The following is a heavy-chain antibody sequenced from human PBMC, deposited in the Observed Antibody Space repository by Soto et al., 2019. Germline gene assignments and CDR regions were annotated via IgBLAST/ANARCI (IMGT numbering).Heavy chain of an antibody. D-gene: IGHD3-16*02. CDR3: ARHGSF. CDR2: IYYTGST. Sequence: QMQLQESGPGLVKPLETLSLTCTVSNGSISATSYNWGWIRQSPDKGLEWIGTIYYTGSTSYNPSLKSRVTIAVNTSKNQFALKLSSVTAADTAVYYCARHGSFWGQGTLVIVSS. CDR1: NGSISATSYN. J-gene: IGHJ4*02. V-gene: IGHV4-39*01.